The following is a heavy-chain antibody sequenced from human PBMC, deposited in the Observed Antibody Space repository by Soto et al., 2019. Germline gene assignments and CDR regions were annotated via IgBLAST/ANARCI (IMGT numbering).Heavy chain of an antibody. V-gene: IGHV3-21*01. CDR1: GFIFDRYT. J-gene: IGHJ6*03. D-gene: IGHD3-10*01. CDR3: ARDPRSQWFGSLRYYFYMDV. CDR2: IDSSSSYI. Sequence: EVQLVESGGGLVKPGGSLTVSCAASGFIFDRYTMNWVRQAPGRGLEWVASIDSSSSYIYYAESVEGRFTISRDNAKKSLVVQMSGLRAEDAAVYYCARDPRSQWFGSLRYYFYMDVWGKGTTVTVSS.